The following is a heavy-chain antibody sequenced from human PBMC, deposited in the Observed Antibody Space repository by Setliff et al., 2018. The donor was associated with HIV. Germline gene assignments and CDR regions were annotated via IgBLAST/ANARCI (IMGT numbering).Heavy chain of an antibody. CDR3: ARVNRARGGYFYYMDV. CDR1: GYFY. CDR2: VFYSGVT. J-gene: IGHJ6*03. D-gene: IGHD2-15*01. Sequence: GYFYWGWIRQQSGKGLEWIGAVFYSGVTVYNSSLKSRSAISISTSRNQFSLRMASVTVADTAQYYCARVNRARGGYFYYMDVWGKGATVTVSS. V-gene: IGHV4-30-4*06.